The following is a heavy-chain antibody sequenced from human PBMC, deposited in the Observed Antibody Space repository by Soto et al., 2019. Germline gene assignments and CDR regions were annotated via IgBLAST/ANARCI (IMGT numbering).Heavy chain of an antibody. CDR3: VGSISGYSETNYYYGMDV. V-gene: IGHV4-30-4*01. CDR1: GGPISSGDYY. Sequence: PSETLSLTCTVSGGPISSGDYYWSWIRQPPGKGLEWIGYIYYSGSTYYNPSLKSRVTISVDTSKNQFSLKLSSVTAADTAVYYCVGSISGYSETNYYYGMDVWGQGTTVT. D-gene: IGHD3-22*01. J-gene: IGHJ6*02. CDR2: IYYSGST.